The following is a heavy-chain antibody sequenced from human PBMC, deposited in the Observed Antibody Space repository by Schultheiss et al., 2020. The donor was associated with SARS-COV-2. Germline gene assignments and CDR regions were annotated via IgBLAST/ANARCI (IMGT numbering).Heavy chain of an antibody. CDR2: IYPADSDT. V-gene: IGHV5-51*01. J-gene: IGHJ4*02. CDR3: ARLGHYYGWGSPTIGDY. Sequence: GESLKISCQGSGYRFSDYWIGWVRQMPGKGLEWMGIIYPADSDTRYSPSFQGQVTISADKSISTAFLHWSSLKASDTAMYYCARLGHYYGWGSPTIGDYWGQGTLVTVS. D-gene: IGHD3-10*01. CDR1: GYRFSDYW.